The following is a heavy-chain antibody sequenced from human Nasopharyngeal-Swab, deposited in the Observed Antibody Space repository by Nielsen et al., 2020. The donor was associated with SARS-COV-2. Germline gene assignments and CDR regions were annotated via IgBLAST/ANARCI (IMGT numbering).Heavy chain of an antibody. V-gene: IGHV3-23*01. CDR1: GFTFSSYA. CDR3: ARGNYYDSSGYSDAFDI. D-gene: IGHD3-22*01. Sequence: GGSLRLSCAASGFTFSSYAMNWVRQGPGKGLEWVSEISGSGGTTYYADSVKGRFTISRDNSKNTLYLQMNSLRAEDTAVYYCARGNYYDSSGYSDAFDIWGQGTMVTVSS. CDR2: ISGSGGTT. J-gene: IGHJ3*02.